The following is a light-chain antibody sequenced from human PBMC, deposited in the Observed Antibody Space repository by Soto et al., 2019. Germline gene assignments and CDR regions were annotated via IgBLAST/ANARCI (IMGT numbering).Light chain of an antibody. CDR1: QSISSW. CDR3: QEYNTLWT. V-gene: IGKV1-5*03. CDR2: KAS. J-gene: IGKJ1*01. Sequence: DIQMTQSPSTLSASLGDRVTITCRASQSISSWLAWYQQKPGKAPKLLIYKASTLQTGVPSRFSGSGSGLEFTLTISSLQPDDFATYYFQEYNTLWTFGQGTKVEMK.